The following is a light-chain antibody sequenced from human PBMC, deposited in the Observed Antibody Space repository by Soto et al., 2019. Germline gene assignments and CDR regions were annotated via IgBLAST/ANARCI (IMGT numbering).Light chain of an antibody. CDR1: SSNIGSND. Sequence: QSVLTQPPSVSAAPGQMVTISCSGGSSNIGSNDISWYQQLPGTAPSLLIYGNNKRPSGIPDRFSGSKSGTSATLGITGLQTGDEADYYCGTWDSSLAAGVFGGGTKLTVL. CDR2: GNN. CDR3: GTWDSSLAAGV. J-gene: IGLJ2*01. V-gene: IGLV1-51*02.